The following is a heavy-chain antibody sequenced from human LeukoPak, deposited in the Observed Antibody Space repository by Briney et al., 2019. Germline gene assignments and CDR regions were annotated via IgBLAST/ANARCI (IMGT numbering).Heavy chain of an antibody. CDR2: INPSGGST. J-gene: IGHJ4*02. D-gene: IGHD3-3*01. Sequence: GASVKVSCKASGYTFTSYYMHWVRQAPGQGLEWMGIINPSGGSTSYAQKFQGRVTMTTDTSTSTAYMELRSLRSDDTAVYYCAREIRFYDFGVVIMFDYWGQGTLVTVSS. CDR3: AREIRFYDFGVVIMFDY. V-gene: IGHV1-46*01. CDR1: GYTFTSYY.